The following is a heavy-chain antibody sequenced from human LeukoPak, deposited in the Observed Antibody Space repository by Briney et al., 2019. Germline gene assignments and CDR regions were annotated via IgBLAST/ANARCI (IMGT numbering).Heavy chain of an antibody. CDR2: ITGGGGST. J-gene: IGHJ4*02. V-gene: IGHV3-23*01. CDR3: AEDGRSGARFDR. D-gene: IGHD3-3*01. Sequence: GGPLRFSYVASGFTVYNFAMSWVRQAPGKVLEWVSLITGGGGSTDYADSVKGRFTISRDTSKNTLYLQMNSLRVEDTATYYYAEDGRSGARFDRWGQGTVVTVSS. CDR1: GFTVYNFA.